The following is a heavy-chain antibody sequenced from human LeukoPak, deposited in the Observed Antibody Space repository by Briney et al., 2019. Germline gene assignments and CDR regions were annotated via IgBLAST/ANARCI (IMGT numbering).Heavy chain of an antibody. J-gene: IGHJ3*02. Sequence: SETLSLTCTVSGGSISSYYWSWIRQPPGKGLEWIGYIYYSGSTNYNPSLKSRVTISVDTSKNQFSLKLSSVTAADTAVYYCARAELGRLIAGAFDIWGQGTMVTVSS. CDR2: IYYSGST. CDR1: GGSISSYY. CDR3: ARAELGRLIAGAFDI. V-gene: IGHV4-59*01. D-gene: IGHD1-1*01.